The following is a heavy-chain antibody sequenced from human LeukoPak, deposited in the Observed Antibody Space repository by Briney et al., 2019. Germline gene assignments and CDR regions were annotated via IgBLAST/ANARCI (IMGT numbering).Heavy chain of an antibody. CDR2: IYYSGST. CDR1: GGSISSYY. V-gene: IGHV4-59*01. Sequence: PSETLSLTCTVSGGSISSYYWSWIRQPPGKGLEWLGYIYYSGSTNYNPSLKSRVTISVDTSKNQFSLKLSSVTAADTAVYYCARVGPGYCSSTSCSTHQYYYYGMDVWGKGTTVTVSS. D-gene: IGHD2-2*01. CDR3: ARVGPGYCSSTSCSTHQYYYYGMDV. J-gene: IGHJ6*04.